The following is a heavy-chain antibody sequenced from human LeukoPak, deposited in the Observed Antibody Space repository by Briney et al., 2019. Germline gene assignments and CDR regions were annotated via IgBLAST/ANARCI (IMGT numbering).Heavy chain of an antibody. Sequence: GESLKISCKASGYSFTNQWIGWVRQMPGKGLEWMGMIYPGDSDTKYSPSFQGQVTISADKSISTTYLQWSSLKASDTAMYFCARCGWDVLVVVAQGDAFDIWGQGTMVTVSS. CDR3: ARCGWDVLVVVAQGDAFDI. CDR1: GYSFTNQW. D-gene: IGHD2-15*01. CDR2: IYPGDSDT. J-gene: IGHJ3*02. V-gene: IGHV5-51*01.